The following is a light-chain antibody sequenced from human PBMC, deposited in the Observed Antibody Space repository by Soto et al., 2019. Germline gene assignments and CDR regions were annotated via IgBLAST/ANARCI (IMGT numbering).Light chain of an antibody. V-gene: IGKV1-5*03. CDR3: QQYGDYTT. Sequence: DIQMTQSPSTLSASVGDRVTITCRASQSIDSCLAWYQQKPGKAPKLLIYTASSLQTGVPSRFSGSGSGTEFTLTISSLQPDDFATYYCQQYGDYTTFGRGTKVEI. CDR1: QSIDSC. J-gene: IGKJ4*02. CDR2: TAS.